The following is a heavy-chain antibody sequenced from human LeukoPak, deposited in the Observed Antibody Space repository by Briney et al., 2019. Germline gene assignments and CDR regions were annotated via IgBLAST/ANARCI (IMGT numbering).Heavy chain of an antibody. J-gene: IGHJ3*02. Sequence: MPSETLSLTCTVSGGSISSSSYYWGWIRQPPGKGLEWIGSIYYSGSTYYNPSLKSRVTISVDTSKNQFSLRLNSVTAADTAIYYCARFRDAFDIWGQGTMVTVSS. CDR2: IYYSGST. CDR3: ARFRDAFDI. V-gene: IGHV4-39*07. CDR1: GGSISSSSYY.